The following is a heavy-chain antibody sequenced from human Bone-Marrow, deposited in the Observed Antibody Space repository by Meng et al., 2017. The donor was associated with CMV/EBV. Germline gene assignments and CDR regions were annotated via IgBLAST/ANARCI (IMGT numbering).Heavy chain of an antibody. D-gene: IGHD1-26*01. J-gene: IGHJ4*02. V-gene: IGHV1-18*01. CDR2: ISAYNGNT. CDR3: ARERGSYYYY. Sequence: ASVKVSCKASGYIFTNYGINWVRQAPGQALEWMGWISAYNGNTKNAQKFQGRVTMTTDTSTSTAYMELRSLRSDDTAVYYCARERGSYYYYWGQGTLFTVSA. CDR1: GYIFTNYG.